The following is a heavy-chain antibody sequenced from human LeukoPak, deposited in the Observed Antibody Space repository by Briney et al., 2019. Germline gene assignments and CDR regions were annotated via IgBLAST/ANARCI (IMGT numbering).Heavy chain of an antibody. CDR3: AKDRPLWFGESSYGMDV. J-gene: IGHJ6*02. D-gene: IGHD3-10*01. Sequence: GGSLRLSCAASGFTFDDYAMHWVRQAPGKGLEWVSGISWNSGSIGYADSVKGRFTISRDNAKNSLYLQMNSLRAEDTALYYCAKDRPLWFGESSYGMDVWGQGTTVTVSS. CDR1: GFTFDDYA. CDR2: ISWNSGSI. V-gene: IGHV3-9*01.